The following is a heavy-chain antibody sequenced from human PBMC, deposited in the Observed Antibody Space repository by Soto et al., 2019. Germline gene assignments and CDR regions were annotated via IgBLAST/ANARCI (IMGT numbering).Heavy chain of an antibody. CDR2: ISGSGGST. J-gene: IGHJ6*02. CDR1: GFTFSSYA. CDR3: AKDSYVAAPTYYYYYGMDV. D-gene: IGHD6-6*01. Sequence: PGGSLRLSCAASGFTFSSYAMSWVRQAPGRGLEWVSAISGSGGSTYYADSVKGRFTISRDNSKNTLYLQMNSLRAEDTAVYYCAKDSYVAAPTYYYYYGMDVWGQGTTVTVSS. V-gene: IGHV3-23*01.